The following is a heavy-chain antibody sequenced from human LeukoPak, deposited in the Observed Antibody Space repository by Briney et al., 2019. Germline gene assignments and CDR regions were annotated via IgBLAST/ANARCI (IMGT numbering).Heavy chain of an antibody. Sequence: PSETLSLTCTVSGGSISSSSYYWGWIRQPPGKGLEWIGSIYYSGSTYYNPSLKSRVTISVDTSKNQFSLKLSSVTAADTAVYYCARGGRSYYYMDVWGKGTTVTVSS. V-gene: IGHV4-39*07. J-gene: IGHJ6*03. CDR2: IYYSGST. CDR3: ARGGRSYYYMDV. CDR1: GGSISSSSYY.